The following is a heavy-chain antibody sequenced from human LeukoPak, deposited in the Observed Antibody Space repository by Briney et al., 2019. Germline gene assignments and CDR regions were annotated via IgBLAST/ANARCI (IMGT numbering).Heavy chain of an antibody. D-gene: IGHD3-3*01. Sequence: SVKVSCKASGGTFSSYAISWVRQAPGQGLEWMGRIIPIFGTANYAQKFQGRVTITTDESTSTAYMELSSLRSGDTAVYYCARDGYDFWSGPSYFDYWGQGTLVTVSS. V-gene: IGHV1-69*05. J-gene: IGHJ4*02. CDR2: IIPIFGTA. CDR3: ARDGYDFWSGPSYFDY. CDR1: GGTFSSYA.